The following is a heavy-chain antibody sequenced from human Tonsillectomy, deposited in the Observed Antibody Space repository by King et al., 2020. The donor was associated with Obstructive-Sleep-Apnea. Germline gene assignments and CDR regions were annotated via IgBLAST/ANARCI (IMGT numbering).Heavy chain of an antibody. CDR1: GFTFSSYS. Sequence: VQLVESGGGLVKPGGSLRLSCAASGFTFSSYSMNWVRQASGKGLEWVSSISSSSTYITYADSVKGRFTISRDNAKNSLYLQMNSLRAEDTAVYYCARVYIAAAGHTLDYWGQGTLVTVSS. J-gene: IGHJ4*02. D-gene: IGHD6-13*01. CDR3: ARVYIAAAGHTLDY. V-gene: IGHV3-21*01. CDR2: ISSSSTYI.